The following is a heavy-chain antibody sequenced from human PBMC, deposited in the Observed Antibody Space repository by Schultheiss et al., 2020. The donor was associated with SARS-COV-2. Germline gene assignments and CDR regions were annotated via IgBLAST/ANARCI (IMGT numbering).Heavy chain of an antibody. CDR1: GYTFTGYY. CDR2: INPNSGGT. V-gene: IGHV1-2*02. CDR3: ARGGTYSGYDNLDY. D-gene: IGHD5-12*01. Sequence: ASVKVSCKASGYTFTGYYMHWVRQAPGQGLEWMGWINPNSGGTNYAQKFQGRVIMTTDTSTTTAYMELRSLRSDDTAVYYCARGGTYSGYDNLDYWGQGTLVTVSS. J-gene: IGHJ4*02.